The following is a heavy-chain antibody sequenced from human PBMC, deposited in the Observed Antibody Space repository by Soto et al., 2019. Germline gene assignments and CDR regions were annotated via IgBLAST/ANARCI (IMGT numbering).Heavy chain of an antibody. Sequence: ASVKVSCKASGYTFTSYAMHWVRQAPGQRLEWMGWINAGNGNTKYSQKFQGRVTITRDTSASTAYMELRSLRSDDTAVYYCARDVGYYYYMDVWGKGTXVTVSS. CDR1: GYTFTSYA. J-gene: IGHJ6*03. V-gene: IGHV1-3*01. CDR2: INAGNGNT. CDR3: ARDVGYYYYMDV.